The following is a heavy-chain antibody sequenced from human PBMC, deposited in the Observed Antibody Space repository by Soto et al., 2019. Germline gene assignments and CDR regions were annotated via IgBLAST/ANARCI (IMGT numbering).Heavy chain of an antibody. Sequence: GESLKISCKGSGYSFTSYWIGWVRQMPGKGLEWMGIIYPGDSDTRYSPSFQGQVTISADKSISTAYLQWSSLKASDTAMYYCARSLYCSSTSCYYYYYGMDVWGQGTTVTVSS. CDR2: IYPGDSDT. D-gene: IGHD2-2*01. CDR3: ARSLYCSSTSCYYYYYGMDV. J-gene: IGHJ6*02. CDR1: GYSFTSYW. V-gene: IGHV5-51*01.